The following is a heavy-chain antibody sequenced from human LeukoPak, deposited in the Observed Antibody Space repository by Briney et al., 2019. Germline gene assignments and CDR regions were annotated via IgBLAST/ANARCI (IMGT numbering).Heavy chain of an antibody. CDR1: GGSISSSSYY. J-gene: IGHJ4*02. V-gene: IGHV4-39*07. D-gene: IGHD6-13*01. CDR3: ARVRAAAVPYYFDH. CDR2: IYYSGST. Sequence: SETLSLTCTVSGGSISSSSYYWGWIRQPPGKGLECIGSIYYSGSTYYNPSLKSRVTISVDTSKNQFSLKLSSVTAADTAVYYCARVRAAAVPYYFDHWGQGTLVTVSS.